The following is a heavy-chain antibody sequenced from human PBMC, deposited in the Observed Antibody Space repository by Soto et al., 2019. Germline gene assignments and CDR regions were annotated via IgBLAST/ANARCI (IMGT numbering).Heavy chain of an antibody. CDR1: GFTFNNYG. J-gene: IGHJ5*02. CDR3: VRDYAFGSGASHGHSWFVP. V-gene: IGHV3-33*01. D-gene: IGHD3-16*01. CDR2: IWFDGSNE. Sequence: QVQLVESGGGVVQPEKSLRLSCAASGFTFNNYGMHWVRQAPGKGLEWVAGIWFDGSNENYADSVKGRFTISRDNSKNTLSLNMNNIRAADTAMYYCVRDYAFGSGASHGHSWFVPCGQGSLVSVSS.